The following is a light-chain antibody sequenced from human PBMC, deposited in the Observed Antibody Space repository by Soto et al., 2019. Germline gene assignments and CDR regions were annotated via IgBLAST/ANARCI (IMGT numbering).Light chain of an antibody. CDR1: NIGGKS. CDR3: QVWDDNSDHHV. CDR2: DDS. V-gene: IGLV3-21*02. Sequence: SYELTQTSPVSGAPGQTARVSGGGNNIGGKSVHWYQQKPGQAPVVVVYDDSDRPSGIPERFSGSNSGNTATLTISRVEAGDEADYHCQVWDDNSDHHVFGTGTKVTVL. J-gene: IGLJ1*01.